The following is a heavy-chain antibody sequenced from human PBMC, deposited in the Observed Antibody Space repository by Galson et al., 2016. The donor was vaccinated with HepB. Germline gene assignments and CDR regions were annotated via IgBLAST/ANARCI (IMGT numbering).Heavy chain of an antibody. V-gene: IGHV3-7*03. Sequence: SLRLSCAASGFTFSNYWMSWVRQAPGKGLEWVANIKQDGSEKYYVDSVKGRFTISRDNAKNSLYLQMNSLRAEDTAVYYCARWRGSYGSDYWGQGTLVTVSS. CDR3: ARWRGSYGSDY. J-gene: IGHJ4*02. CDR1: GFTFSNYW. D-gene: IGHD1-26*01. CDR2: IKQDGSEK.